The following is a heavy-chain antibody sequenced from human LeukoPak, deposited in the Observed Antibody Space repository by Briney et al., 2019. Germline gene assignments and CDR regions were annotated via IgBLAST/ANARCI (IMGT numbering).Heavy chain of an antibody. CDR3: ARQYGPGYSSTWYFDY. D-gene: IGHD6-13*01. Sequence: SETLSLTCTVSGGSISSSAYSWGWIRQPPGKGLEWIGNIYYSGNSGNTYYKPALMSRVSISVVTSKNQFSLRLNSVTAADTAVYYCARQYGPGYSSTWYFDYWGQGTLVTVSS. V-gene: IGHV4-39*01. CDR1: GGSISSSAYS. J-gene: IGHJ4*02. CDR2: IYYSGNSGNT.